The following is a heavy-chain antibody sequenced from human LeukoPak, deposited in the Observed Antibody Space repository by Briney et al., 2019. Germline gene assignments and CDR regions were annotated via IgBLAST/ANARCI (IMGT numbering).Heavy chain of an antibody. D-gene: IGHD3-16*02. CDR3: ARYSLYDYVWGSHRQTFAFDY. Sequence: PSETLSLTCTVYGGSISSYYWSWIRQPPGKGLEWIGYIYYSGSTNYNPSLRSRVTISVDTSKNQFSLKLSSVTAGDTAVYYCARYSLYDYVWGSHRQTFAFDYWGRGTLVTVSS. CDR1: GGSISSYY. V-gene: IGHV4-59*01. CDR2: IYYSGST. J-gene: IGHJ4*02.